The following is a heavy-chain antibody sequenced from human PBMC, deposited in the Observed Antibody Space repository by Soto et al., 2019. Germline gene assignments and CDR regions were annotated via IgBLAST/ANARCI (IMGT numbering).Heavy chain of an antibody. CDR2: MNPNSGNT. CDR1: GYTFTSYD. Sequence: ASVKVSCKASGYTFTSYDINWVRQATGQGLEWMGWMNPNSGNTGYAQKFQGRVTMTRNTSISTAYMELSSLRSEDTAVYYCARGQAGSGSYRYPYWGQGTLVTVSS. V-gene: IGHV1-8*01. CDR3: ARGQAGSGSYRYPY. D-gene: IGHD1-26*01. J-gene: IGHJ4*02.